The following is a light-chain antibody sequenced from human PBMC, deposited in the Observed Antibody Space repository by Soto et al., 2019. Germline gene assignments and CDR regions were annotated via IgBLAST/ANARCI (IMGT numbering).Light chain of an antibody. Sequence: QSALTQPPSASGSPGQSVTISCTGTSSDVGGYNYVSWYQQHPGKAPQLMIYEVNKRPSGVPDRFSGSKSGNTASLTVSGXXXXXXXDYYCTSYAGSNNLVFGTGTKLTVL. CDR3: TSYAGSNNLV. J-gene: IGLJ1*01. V-gene: IGLV2-8*01. CDR2: EVN. CDR1: SSDVGGYNY.